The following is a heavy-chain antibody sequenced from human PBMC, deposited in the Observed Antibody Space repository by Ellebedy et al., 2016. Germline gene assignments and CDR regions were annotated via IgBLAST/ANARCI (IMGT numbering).Heavy chain of an antibody. CDR2: IYYSGST. Sequence: SETLSPTXTVSGGSVSSGSYYWSWIRQPPGKGLEWIGYIYYSGSTNYNPSLKSRVTISVDTSKNQFSLKLSSVTAADTAVYYCARRPAAITPFTWFDPWGQGTLVTVSS. V-gene: IGHV4-61*01. CDR1: GGSVSSGSYY. J-gene: IGHJ5*02. CDR3: ARRPAAITPFTWFDP. D-gene: IGHD2-2*02.